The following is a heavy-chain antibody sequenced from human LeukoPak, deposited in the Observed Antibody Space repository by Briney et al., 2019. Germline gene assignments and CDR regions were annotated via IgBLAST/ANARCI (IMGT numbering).Heavy chain of an antibody. Sequence: GRSLRLSCTASGFTFGDYAMSWVRQAPGKGLEWVGFIRSEAYGGTTEYAASVKGRFTISRDDSKTIAYLQMNSLKTEDTAVYYCTRDVTVTFDDWGQGTLVTVSS. D-gene: IGHD4-17*01. J-gene: IGHJ4*02. CDR3: TRDVTVTFDD. CDR2: IRSEAYGGTT. V-gene: IGHV3-49*04. CDR1: GFTFGDYA.